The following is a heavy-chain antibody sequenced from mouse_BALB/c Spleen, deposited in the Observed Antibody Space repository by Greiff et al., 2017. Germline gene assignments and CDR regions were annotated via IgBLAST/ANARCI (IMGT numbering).Heavy chain of an antibody. J-gene: IGHJ4*01. CDR1: GFTFSSYA. CDR2: ISSGGSYT. V-gene: IGHV5-9-4*01. Sequence: EVQGVESGGGLVQPGGSMKLSCVASGFTFSSYAMSWVRQSPEKRLEWVAEISSGGSYTYYPDTVTGRFTISRDNAKNTLYLEMSSLRSEDTAMYYCARDAMDYWGQGTSVTVSS. CDR3: ARDAMDY.